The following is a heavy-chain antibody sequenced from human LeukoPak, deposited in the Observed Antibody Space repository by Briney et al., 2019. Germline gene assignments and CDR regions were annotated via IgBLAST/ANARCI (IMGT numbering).Heavy chain of an antibody. V-gene: IGHV3-74*01. CDR1: GFTFSSYW. J-gene: IGHJ4*02. CDR3: ARDRIAAAGEFDY. D-gene: IGHD6-13*01. Sequence: SGGSLRLSCAASGFTFSSYWMHWVRQAPGKGLLWVSRINIDVSSTSYADSVKGRFTISRDNAKNTLYLQMNSLRAEDTAVYYCARDRIAAAGEFDYWGQGTLVTVSS. CDR2: INIDVSST.